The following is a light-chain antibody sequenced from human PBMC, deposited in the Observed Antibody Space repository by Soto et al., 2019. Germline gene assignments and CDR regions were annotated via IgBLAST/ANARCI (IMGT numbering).Light chain of an antibody. V-gene: IGKV3-20*01. CDR3: KPSGSSPIP. CDR1: QSVSSY. J-gene: IGKJ5*01. CDR2: GAS. Sequence: EIVLTQSPATLSVPPLEIDTLSGRASQSVSSYLAWYQQKPGQDNRIIIYGASSRATGIKDRFSGSGSGTDFTLTIRRMEPEDFAVYYCKPSGSSPIPLGKWPRLEIK.